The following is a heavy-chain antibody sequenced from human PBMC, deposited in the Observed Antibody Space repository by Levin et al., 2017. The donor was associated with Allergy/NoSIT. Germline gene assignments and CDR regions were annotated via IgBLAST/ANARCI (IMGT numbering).Heavy chain of an antibody. V-gene: IGHV5-51*01. D-gene: IGHD1-26*01. CDR2: IYPGDSDT. CDR3: ARLRGGSYYEWDYYGMDV. Sequence: GESLKISCKGSGYSFTSYWIGWVRQMPGKGLEWMGIIYPGDSDTRYSPSFQGQVTISADKSISTAYLQWSSLKASDTAMYYCARLRGGSYYEWDYYGMDVWGQGTTVTVSS. CDR1: GYSFTSYW. J-gene: IGHJ6*02.